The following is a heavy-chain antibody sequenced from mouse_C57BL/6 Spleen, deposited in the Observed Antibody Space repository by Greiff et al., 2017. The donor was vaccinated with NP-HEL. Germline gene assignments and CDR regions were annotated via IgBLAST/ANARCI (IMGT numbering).Heavy chain of an antibody. CDR3: ARDYYYGQGFAY. V-gene: IGHV1-82*01. D-gene: IGHD1-1*01. CDR2: ISPGDGDT. Sequence: VQLQQSGPELVKPGASVKISCKASGYAFSSSWMNWVKQRPGKGLEWIGRISPGDGDTNYNGKFKGKATLTADKSSSTAYMQLSSLTAEDSAVYFCARDYYYGQGFAYWGQGTLVTVSA. J-gene: IGHJ3*01. CDR1: GYAFSSSW.